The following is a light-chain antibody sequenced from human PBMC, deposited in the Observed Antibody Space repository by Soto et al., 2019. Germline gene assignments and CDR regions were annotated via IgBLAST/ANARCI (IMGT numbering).Light chain of an antibody. V-gene: IGKV1-5*03. CDR3: QHAKIYLSR. Sequence: SPSNLCFNIINIAILVFRASQSIGSWLAWYQQKPGKAPKLLIYKASSLESGVPSRFSGSGSGTEFTLTIRSLQPDDFTTYCCQHAKIYLSRFGQGT. J-gene: IGKJ2*01. CDR2: KAS. CDR1: QSIGSW.